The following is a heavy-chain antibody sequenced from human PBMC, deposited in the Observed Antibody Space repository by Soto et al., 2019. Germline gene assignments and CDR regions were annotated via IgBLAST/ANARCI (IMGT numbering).Heavy chain of an antibody. CDR2: ISYDGSNK. Sequence: PGGSLRLSCAASGFTFSSYAMHWVRQAPGKGLEWVAVISYDGSNKYYADSVKGRFTISRDNSKNTLYLQMNSLRAEDTAVYYCAKDERDYDILTGYYKNWFDPWGQGTLVTVSS. CDR1: GFTFSSYA. J-gene: IGHJ5*02. D-gene: IGHD3-9*01. CDR3: AKDERDYDILTGYYKNWFDP. V-gene: IGHV3-30-3*01.